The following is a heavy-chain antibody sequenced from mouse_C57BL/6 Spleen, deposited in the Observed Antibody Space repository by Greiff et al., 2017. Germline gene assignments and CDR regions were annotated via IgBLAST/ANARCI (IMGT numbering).Heavy chain of an antibody. J-gene: IGHJ3*01. Sequence: QVQLQQPGAELVKPGASVKLSCKASGYTFTSYWMHWVKQRPGQGLEWIGKIHPNSGSTIYNEKFKSKATLTVDKSSSTAYMQLRSLTSEDAAVYYCARSTYDYGGVGFAYWGQGTMVTVSA. CDR2: IHPNSGST. V-gene: IGHV1-64*01. D-gene: IGHD2-4*01. CDR1: GYTFTSYW. CDR3: ARSTYDYGGVGFAY.